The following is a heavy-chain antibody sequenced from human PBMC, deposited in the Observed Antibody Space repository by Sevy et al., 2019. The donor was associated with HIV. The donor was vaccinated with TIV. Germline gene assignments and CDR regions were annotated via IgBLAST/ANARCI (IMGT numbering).Heavy chain of an antibody. V-gene: IGHV3-15*01. CDR3: ATVYTVTADY. CDR1: GFTFSNAW. CDR2: IKSKADGGTT. J-gene: IGHJ4*02. D-gene: IGHD4-17*01. Sequence: GGCLRLSCAASGFTFSNAWMSWVRQAPGKGLEWVGRIKSKADGGTTDYTAPVKGRFTISRDDSKNTLYLQMNSLKTEDTAVYYFATVYTVTADYWGQGTLVTVSS.